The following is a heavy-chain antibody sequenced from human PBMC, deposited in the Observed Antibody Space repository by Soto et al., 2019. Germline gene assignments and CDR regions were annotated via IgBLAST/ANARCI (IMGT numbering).Heavy chain of an antibody. D-gene: IGHD2-21*02. CDR1: GFSFSDFG. Sequence: QVQLVESGGGVVQPGRSLRLSCAPSGFSFSDFGMHWVRQAPGKGLEWVAAISHDGSNQYYGDTVKGRFSISRDHSNSSLYLQMNTLNVEDSAIYFCAKETRSRAVTATRVNGMDVWGQGTTVSVSS. CDR2: ISHDGSNQ. J-gene: IGHJ6*02. CDR3: AKETRSRAVTATRVNGMDV. V-gene: IGHV3-30*18.